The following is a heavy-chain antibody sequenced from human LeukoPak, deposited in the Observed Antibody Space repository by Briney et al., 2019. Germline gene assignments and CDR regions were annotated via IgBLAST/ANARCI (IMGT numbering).Heavy chain of an antibody. J-gene: IGHJ5*02. D-gene: IGHD3-22*01. CDR1: GGTFSSYA. V-gene: IGHV1-69*04. CDR2: IIPILGIA. Sequence: SVKVSCQASGGTFSSYAISWVRQAPGQGLEWMGRIIPILGIANYAQKFQGRVTITADKSTSTAYMELSSQRSEDTAVYYCARDPYYYDSSGGFDPWGQGTLVTVSS. CDR3: ARDPYYYDSSGGFDP.